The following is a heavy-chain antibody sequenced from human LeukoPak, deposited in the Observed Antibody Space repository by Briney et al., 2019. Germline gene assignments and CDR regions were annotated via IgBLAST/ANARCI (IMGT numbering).Heavy chain of an antibody. J-gene: IGHJ5*02. Sequence: PGGSLRLSCAASGFTFGSYGMHWVRQAPGKGLEWVAVISYDGSNKYYADSVKGRFTISRDNSKNTLYLQMNSLRAEDTAVCYCAKDALGYCSGGSCSTRSWFDPWGQGTLVTVSS. CDR2: ISYDGSNK. CDR1: GFTFGSYG. V-gene: IGHV3-30*18. CDR3: AKDALGYCSGGSCSTRSWFDP. D-gene: IGHD2-15*01.